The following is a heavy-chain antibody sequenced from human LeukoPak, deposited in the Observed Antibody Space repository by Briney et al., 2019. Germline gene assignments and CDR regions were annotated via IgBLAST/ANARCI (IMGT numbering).Heavy chain of an antibody. J-gene: IGHJ6*03. CDR1: GYSISSGYY. CDR2: MYHSEST. V-gene: IGHV4-38-2*02. D-gene: IGHD3-3*01. CDR3: ARTYYDFWSGYYTAYYYYYMDV. Sequence: SETLSLTCTVSGYSISSGYYWGWIRQPPGKGLEWIGSMYHSESTNYNPSLKSRVTISVDTSKNQFSLKLSSVTAADTAVYYCARTYYDFWSGYYTAYYYYYMDVWGKGTTVTVSS.